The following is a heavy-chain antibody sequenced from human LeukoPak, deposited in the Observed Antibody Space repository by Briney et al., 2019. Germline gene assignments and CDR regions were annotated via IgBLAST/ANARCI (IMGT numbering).Heavy chain of an antibody. CDR1: GFTLSSYN. CDR3: ARVYSSSWYSGYLYMDV. Sequence: AGGSLRLSCAASGFTLSSYNMKWVRQAPGKGLEWVSSISYRSSDIEYADSVKGRFTISRDNAKKSLYLQMSSLRAEDTAVYYCARVYSSSWYSGYLYMDVWGKGTTVTVSS. D-gene: IGHD6-13*01. J-gene: IGHJ6*03. V-gene: IGHV3-21*01. CDR2: ISYRSSDI.